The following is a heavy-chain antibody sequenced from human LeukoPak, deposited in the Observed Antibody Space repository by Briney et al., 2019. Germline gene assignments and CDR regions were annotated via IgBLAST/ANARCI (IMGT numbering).Heavy chain of an antibody. CDR2: IIPIFGTA. D-gene: IGHD6-13*01. CDR3: ARFRLDSSSWWQNWFDP. V-gene: IGHV1-69*06. Sequence: SVKVSCKASGGTFSSYAISWVRQAPGQGLEWMGGIIPIFGTANYAQKFQGRVTITADKSTSTAYMELNSLRSEDTAVYYCARFRLDSSSWWQNWFDPWGQGTLVTVSS. J-gene: IGHJ5*02. CDR1: GGTFSSYA.